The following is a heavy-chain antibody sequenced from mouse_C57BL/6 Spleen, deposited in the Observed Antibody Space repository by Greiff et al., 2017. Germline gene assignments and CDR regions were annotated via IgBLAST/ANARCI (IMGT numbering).Heavy chain of an antibody. J-gene: IGHJ1*03. CDR2: IGLKSDNYAI. CDR1: GFTFSNYW. D-gene: IGHD1-1*01. CDR3: KDYYGSLWDYDV. V-gene: IGHV6-3*01. Sequence: EVKLVESGGGLVQPGGSMKLSCVASGFTFSNYWMNWVRQSPEKGLEWVAQIGLKSDNYAIHYAESVKGRFTISRDDSKSSVYLQMNNLRAEETEIYYWKDYYGSLWDYDVWGTGNTVTV.